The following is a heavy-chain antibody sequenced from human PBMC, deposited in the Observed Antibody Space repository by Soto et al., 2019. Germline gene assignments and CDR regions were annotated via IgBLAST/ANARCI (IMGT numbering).Heavy chain of an antibody. Sequence: GGSLRLSCAASGFTFSSYAMSWVRQAPGKGLEWVSSISGSGGSTYYADSVKGRFTISRDNAKNTLYLQMNSLRAEDSAVYYCASRYCRSTNCYAFDVWGQGTMVTVSS. D-gene: IGHD2-2*01. CDR1: GFTFSSYA. V-gene: IGHV3-23*01. CDR2: ISGSGGST. J-gene: IGHJ3*01. CDR3: ASRYCRSTNCYAFDV.